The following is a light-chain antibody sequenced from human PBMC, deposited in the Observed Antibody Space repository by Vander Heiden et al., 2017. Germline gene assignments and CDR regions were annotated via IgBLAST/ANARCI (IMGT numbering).Light chain of an antibody. CDR1: QSLLHSNGYNY. J-gene: IGKJ2*01. V-gene: IGKV2-28*01. CDR3: MQALQTPRT. Sequence: IGMTQSPLSLPVTPGGPASISCRSSQSLLHSNGYNYFHWYLQKPGQSPQLLIYLGSNRASGVPDRFSGSGSGTDFTLKISRVEAEDVGVYYCMQALQTPRTFGQGTTLEIK. CDR2: LGS.